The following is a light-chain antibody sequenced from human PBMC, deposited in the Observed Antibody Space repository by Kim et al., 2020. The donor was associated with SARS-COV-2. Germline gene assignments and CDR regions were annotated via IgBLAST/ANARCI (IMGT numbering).Light chain of an antibody. CDR1: ISNVGRNT. Sequence: GQTVTIRCSGGISNVGRNTVNWFQQFPGTAPKLLTYNNFQRASGVPARFSASKSGTSASLAISGLQSDDEADYHCAAWDDSLTGYVFGSGTKVTVL. J-gene: IGLJ1*01. CDR3: AAWDDSLTGYV. CDR2: NNF. V-gene: IGLV1-44*01.